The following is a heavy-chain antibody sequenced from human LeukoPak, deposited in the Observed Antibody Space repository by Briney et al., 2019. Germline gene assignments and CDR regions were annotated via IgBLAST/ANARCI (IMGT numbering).Heavy chain of an antibody. CDR3: ARLPTGDPKFDY. Sequence: PSETLSLTCSVSGGSISNYFWTWIRQPPGKGLEWIGYIYSRGRTYYHPPLRSRVTISVDTSKNRFSLKLSTVTAADTAVYYCARLPTGDPKFDYWGQGTLVTVSS. CDR2: IYSRGRT. D-gene: IGHD7-27*01. CDR1: GGSISNYF. J-gene: IGHJ4*02. V-gene: IGHV4-59*08.